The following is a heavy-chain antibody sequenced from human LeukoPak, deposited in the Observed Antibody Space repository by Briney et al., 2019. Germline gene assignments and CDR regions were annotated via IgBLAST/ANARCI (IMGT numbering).Heavy chain of an antibody. CDR1: GYTFTGYY. CDR3: ARGGNPLRYFDWLLSGFYYYYYMDV. D-gene: IGHD3-9*01. Sequence: ASVKVSCKASGYTFTGYYMHWVRQAPGQGLEWMGWINPNSGGTNYAQKFQGRVTMTRDTSISTAYMELSRLRSEDTAVYYCARGGNPLRYFDWLLSGFYYYYYMDVWGKGTTVTVSS. V-gene: IGHV1-2*02. CDR2: INPNSGGT. J-gene: IGHJ6*03.